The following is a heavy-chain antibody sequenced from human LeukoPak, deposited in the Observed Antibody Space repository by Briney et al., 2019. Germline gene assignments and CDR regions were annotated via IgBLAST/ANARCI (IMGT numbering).Heavy chain of an antibody. Sequence: PSGTLSLTCTVSGDSIGSSNYYWAWIRQPPGKGLEWIATIHYSETTLYYMSVKSRGSISIDSSKNQFSLNLSSVSASDTAVYFCASGYAEVLLVAGAFDHWGQGTLVTVSS. CDR3: ASGYAEVLLVAGAFDH. V-gene: IGHV4-39*01. D-gene: IGHD2-2*01. J-gene: IGHJ5*02. CDR1: GDSIGSSNYY. CDR2: IHYSETT.